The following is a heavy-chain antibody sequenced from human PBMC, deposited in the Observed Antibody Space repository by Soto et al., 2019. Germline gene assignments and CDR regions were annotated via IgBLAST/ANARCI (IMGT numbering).Heavy chain of an antibody. CDR2: INHSGST. D-gene: IGHD6-13*01. Sequence: QVQLQQWGAGLLKPSETLSLTCAVYGGSFSGYYWSWIRQPPGKGLEWIGEINHSGSTNYNPSLKSRVNISVDTSKNQFSLKLSSVTAADTAVYYCARGLRGWAAATKGNWFDPWGQGTLVTVSS. V-gene: IGHV4-34*01. J-gene: IGHJ5*02. CDR1: GGSFSGYY. CDR3: ARGLRGWAAATKGNWFDP.